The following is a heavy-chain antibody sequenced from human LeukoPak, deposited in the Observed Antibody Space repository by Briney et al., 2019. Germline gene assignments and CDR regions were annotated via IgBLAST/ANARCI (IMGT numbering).Heavy chain of an antibody. CDR2: ISGSGGST. CDR1: GFNSGVNFDEFG. D-gene: IGHD4-23*01. V-gene: IGHV3-23*01. CDR3: SKDVVTAAI. Sequence: GGSLRLSCAASGFNSGVNFDEFGMNWVRQAPGKGLEWVSTISGSGGSTYLADSVKGRFTISRDNSKNTLYLQMNSLRGEDTAVYYCSKDVVTAAIWGQGTLVTVSS. J-gene: IGHJ4*02.